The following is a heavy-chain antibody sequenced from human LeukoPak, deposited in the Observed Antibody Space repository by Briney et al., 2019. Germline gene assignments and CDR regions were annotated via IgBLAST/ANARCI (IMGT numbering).Heavy chain of an antibody. CDR1: GFIFNSYS. V-gene: IGHV3-21*01. CDR3: ARTMGATIDY. D-gene: IGHD1-26*01. CDR2: ITSSSTYI. Sequence: GGSLRLSCAASGFIFNSYSMNWVRQAPGKGLEWVSSITSSSTYIYYADSVKGRFTISRDNAKNSLYLQMSSLSAEDTAVYYCARTMGATIDYWGQGTLVTVSS. J-gene: IGHJ4*02.